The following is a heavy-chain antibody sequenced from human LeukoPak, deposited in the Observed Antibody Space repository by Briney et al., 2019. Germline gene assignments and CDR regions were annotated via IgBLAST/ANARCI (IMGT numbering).Heavy chain of an antibody. J-gene: IGHJ4*02. Sequence: ASVKVSCKASGYTFTGYYMHWVRQAPGQGLEWMGWINPNNGGTNYAQKFQGRVTMTRDTSISTAYMELSRLRSDDTAVYYCARISEWEPVDYWAREPWSPSPQ. CDR1: GYTFTGYY. V-gene: IGHV1-2*02. CDR3: ARISEWEPVDY. D-gene: IGHD1-26*01. CDR2: INPNNGGT.